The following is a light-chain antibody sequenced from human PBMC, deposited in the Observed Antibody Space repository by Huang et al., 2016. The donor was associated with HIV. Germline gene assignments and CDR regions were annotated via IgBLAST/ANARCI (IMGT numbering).Light chain of an antibody. Sequence: EIVMTQSPATLSVSPGEGATLSCRASQSVSSNLAWYQQKPGQAPRRLIDGASTRATGLPGRFSGSGAGTEFTLTISSLQSEDFAVYYCQQYNNWPQTFGQGTKVEIK. V-gene: IGKV3-15*01. CDR1: QSVSSN. J-gene: IGKJ1*01. CDR2: GAS. CDR3: QQYNNWPQT.